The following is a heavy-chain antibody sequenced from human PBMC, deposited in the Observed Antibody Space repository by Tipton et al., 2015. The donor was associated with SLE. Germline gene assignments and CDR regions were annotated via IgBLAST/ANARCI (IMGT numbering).Heavy chain of an antibody. Sequence: TLSLTCTVSDDSFSSTSSYWGWIRRPPGRGLEWIGTVHYRGKTYYNPSLERRVTISMFMSQSQFSLRLNSLTATDTAIYYCARQDGFDRPPLDDWGQGTLVTVSS. D-gene: IGHD3-9*01. J-gene: IGHJ4*02. CDR1: DDSFSSTSSY. CDR2: VHYRGKT. CDR3: ARQDGFDRPPLDD. V-gene: IGHV4-39*01.